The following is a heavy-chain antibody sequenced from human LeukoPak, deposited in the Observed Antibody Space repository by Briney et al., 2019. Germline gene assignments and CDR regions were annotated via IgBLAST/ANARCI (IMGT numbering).Heavy chain of an antibody. CDR1: GFTFSTHG. J-gene: IGHJ3*02. D-gene: IGHD2-2*01. Sequence: GGSLRLSCAASGFTFSTHGMHWVRQAPGKGLEYVSTINSNGRSTNYANSVKDRFTVSRDNSKNTLYLQMGSLRGEDTAVYYCARGDQLLFDAFDIWGQGTMVAVSS. CDR3: ARGDQLLFDAFDI. V-gene: IGHV3-64*01. CDR2: INSNGRST.